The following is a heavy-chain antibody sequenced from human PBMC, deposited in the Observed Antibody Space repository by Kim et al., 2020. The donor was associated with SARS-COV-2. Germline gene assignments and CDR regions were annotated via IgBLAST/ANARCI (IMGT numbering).Heavy chain of an antibody. D-gene: IGHD4-17*01. CDR3: ARTGYGGNTNWFDP. V-gene: IGHV4-34*01. Sequence: NPSLKSRVTISVDTSKNQFSLKLSSVTAADTAVYYCARTGYGGNTNWFDPWGQGTLVTVSS. J-gene: IGHJ5*02.